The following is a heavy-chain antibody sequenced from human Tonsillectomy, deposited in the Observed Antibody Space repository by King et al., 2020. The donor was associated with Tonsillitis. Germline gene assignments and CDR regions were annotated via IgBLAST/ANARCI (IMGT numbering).Heavy chain of an antibody. J-gene: IGHJ4*02. CDR2: IKSKNDGGTA. CDR1: GFTFSNAW. V-gene: IGHV3-15*01. CDR3: TTPGVPADLYYFDY. Sequence: VQLVESGGGLVKPGGSLRLSCAASGFTFSNAWMNWVRQAPGKGLEWVGRIKSKNDGGTADYAAPVKGRFTISRDDSKNTLYLQMNSLEIHDTAVYYCTTPGVPADLYYFDYWGQGTLLTVSS. D-gene: IGHD2-2*01.